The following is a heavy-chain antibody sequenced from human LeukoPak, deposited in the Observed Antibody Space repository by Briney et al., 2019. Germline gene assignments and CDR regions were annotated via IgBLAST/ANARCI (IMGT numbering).Heavy chain of an antibody. J-gene: IGHJ3*02. Sequence: GASVKVSCKASGYTFTSYDINWVRQATGQGLEWMGWMSPNSDNRGYEQKFQGRVTMTMDTSISTAYMELSSLRSEDTAVYYCAAIMVVTAGVAFNIWGQGTMVTVSS. CDR2: MSPNSDNR. CDR3: AAIMVVTAGVAFNI. V-gene: IGHV1-8*01. CDR1: GYTFTSYD. D-gene: IGHD2-21*02.